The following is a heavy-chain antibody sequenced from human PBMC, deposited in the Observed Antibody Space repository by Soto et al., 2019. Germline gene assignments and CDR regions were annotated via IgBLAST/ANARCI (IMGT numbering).Heavy chain of an antibody. Sequence: QLQLQESGPGLVKPSETLSLTCTVSGGSISSSSYYWGWIRQPPGKGLEWIGSIYYSGSTYYNPSLKSRVTISVDTSKNQFSLKLSSVTAADTAVYYCARGSEWELLFIYWGQGTLVTVSS. J-gene: IGHJ4*02. D-gene: IGHD1-26*01. V-gene: IGHV4-39*01. CDR2: IYYSGST. CDR3: ARGSEWELLFIY. CDR1: GGSISSSSYY.